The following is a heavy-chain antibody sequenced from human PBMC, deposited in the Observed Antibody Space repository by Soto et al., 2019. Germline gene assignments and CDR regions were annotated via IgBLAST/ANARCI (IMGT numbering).Heavy chain of an antibody. CDR2: FSGSGGNI. V-gene: IGHV3-23*01. D-gene: IGHD3-3*01. CDR3: AKDPPWTVGPLAMDV. Sequence: SLRLSCAASGFTFSSYAMSWVRQAPGKGLEWVSTFSGSGGNIYYAESVKGRLTISRDDSKNTLYLHMNSLRVEDTAVYYCAKDPPWTVGPLAMDVWGQGTTVTVSS. J-gene: IGHJ6*02. CDR1: GFTFSSYA.